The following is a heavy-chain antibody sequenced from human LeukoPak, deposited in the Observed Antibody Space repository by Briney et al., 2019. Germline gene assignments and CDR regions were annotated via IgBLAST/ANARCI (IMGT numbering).Heavy chain of an antibody. D-gene: IGHD5-24*01. CDR1: GFTFSNYG. CDR2: ISYDGSNK. CDR3: AKIRGERWLQFEHFDY. J-gene: IGHJ4*02. Sequence: GGSLRLSCAASGFTFSNYGMHWVRQAPDKGLEWVAVISYDGSNKYYADSVKGRFTVSRDSSKNTLYLQMNSLRAEDTAVYYCAKIRGERWLQFEHFDYWGQGTLVTVSS. V-gene: IGHV3-30*18.